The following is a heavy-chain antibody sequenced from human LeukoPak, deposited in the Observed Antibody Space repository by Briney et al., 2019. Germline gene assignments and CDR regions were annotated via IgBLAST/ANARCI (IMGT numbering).Heavy chain of an antibody. CDR2: IYYSGST. D-gene: IGHD3-10*01. V-gene: IGHV4-59*01. CDR3: ARSHGLLLWSGEESRNGWFDP. J-gene: IGHJ5*02. CDR1: GGSISSYY. Sequence: SSETLSLTCTVSGGSISSYYWSWIRQPPGKGLEWIGYIYYSGSTNYNPSLKSRVTISVDTSKNQFSLKLNSVTAADTAVYYCARSHGLLLWSGEESRNGWFDPWGQGTLVTVSS.